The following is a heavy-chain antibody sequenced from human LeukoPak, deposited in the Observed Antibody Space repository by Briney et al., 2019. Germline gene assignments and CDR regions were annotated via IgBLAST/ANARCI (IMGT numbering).Heavy chain of an antibody. CDR2: IYYSGST. V-gene: IGHV4-59*01. J-gene: IGHJ6*02. Sequence: PSETLSLTCTVSGGSISSYYWSWIRQPPGKGLEWIGYIYYSGSTNYNPSLKSRVTISVDTSKNQFSLKLSSVTAAGTAVYYCARGSYDYSFYYYYGMDVWGQGTTVTVSS. CDR1: GGSISSYY. CDR3: ARGSYDYSFYYYYGMDV. D-gene: IGHD1-26*01.